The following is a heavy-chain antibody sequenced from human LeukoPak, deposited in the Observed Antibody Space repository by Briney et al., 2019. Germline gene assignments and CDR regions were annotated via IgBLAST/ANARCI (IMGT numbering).Heavy chain of an antibody. Sequence: ASVKVSCKASGYTFTSYGISWVRQAPGQGLEWMGWISAYNGNTNYAQKLQGRVTMTKATSTRTAYMELRSLRSDDTAVYYCSIQSEDVIRYFDWLGSYYYYGMDVWGQGTTVTVSS. D-gene: IGHD3-9*01. J-gene: IGHJ6*02. CDR3: SIQSEDVIRYFDWLGSYYYYGMDV. V-gene: IGHV1-18*01. CDR1: GYTFTSYG. CDR2: ISAYNGNT.